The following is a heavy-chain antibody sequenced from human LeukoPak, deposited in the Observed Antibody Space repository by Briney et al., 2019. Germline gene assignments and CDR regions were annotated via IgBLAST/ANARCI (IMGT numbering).Heavy chain of an antibody. J-gene: IGHJ5*02. D-gene: IGHD3-16*01. CDR3: ARNVEGGWFDP. Sequence: GASVKVSCKASGDTFANYYMHWVRQAPGQGLEWMGIINPSGDSPGYAQKFQGRVAMTRDMSTSTVYMELSSLRSEDTAVYYCARNVEGGWFDPWGQGTLVTVSS. CDR2: INPSGDSP. V-gene: IGHV1-46*01. CDR1: GDTFANYY.